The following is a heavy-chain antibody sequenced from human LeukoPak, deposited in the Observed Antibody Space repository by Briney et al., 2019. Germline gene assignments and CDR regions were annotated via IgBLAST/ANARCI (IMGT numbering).Heavy chain of an antibody. V-gene: IGHV5-51*01. CDR2: IYPGDSDT. Sequence: GESLKISCKGSGYSFTSYWIGWVRQMPGKGLEWMGIIYPGDSDTRYSPSFQGQVTISADKSISTAYLQWSSLKASDIAMYYCARPKEYGDFLDAFDIWGQGTMVTVSS. D-gene: IGHD4-17*01. CDR3: ARPKEYGDFLDAFDI. J-gene: IGHJ3*02. CDR1: GYSFTSYW.